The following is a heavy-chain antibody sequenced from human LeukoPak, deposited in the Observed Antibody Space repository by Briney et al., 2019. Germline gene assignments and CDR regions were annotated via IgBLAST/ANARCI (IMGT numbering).Heavy chain of an antibody. CDR3: ARELWFVNAPGSWFDP. CDR1: GDSISSGDYS. D-gene: IGHD3-10*01. J-gene: IGHJ5*02. Sequence: SESLSLTCAVSGDSISSGDYSWSWIRQPSGKGLEWIGYIFHSGSSYYNRALKSRVTISVDKSKNQFSLRLTSVTAADTAVYYCARELWFVNAPGSWFDPWGQGTLVTVSS. V-gene: IGHV4-30-2*01. CDR2: IFHSGSS.